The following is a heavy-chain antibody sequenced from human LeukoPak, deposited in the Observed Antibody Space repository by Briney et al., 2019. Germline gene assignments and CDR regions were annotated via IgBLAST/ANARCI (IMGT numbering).Heavy chain of an antibody. Sequence: GGSLRLSCAASGFTFRDYWMHWIRQAPGKGLVWVSRIKGDGSHTIYADSVKGRFTISRDNAKNTLYLQMSSLRAEDTAVYYCAKSRAVLLWFGGQGTLVTVSS. V-gene: IGHV3-74*01. D-gene: IGHD3-10*01. CDR3: AKSRAVLLWF. CDR1: GFTFRDYW. CDR2: IKGDGSHT. J-gene: IGHJ4*02.